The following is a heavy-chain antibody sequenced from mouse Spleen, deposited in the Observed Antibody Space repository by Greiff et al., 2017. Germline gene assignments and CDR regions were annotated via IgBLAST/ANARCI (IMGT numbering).Heavy chain of an antibody. D-gene: IGHD4-1*01. J-gene: IGHJ4*01. CDR1: GFTFSDYG. CDR2: ISSGSSTI. Sequence: EVMLVESGGGLVKPGGSLKLSCAASGFTFSDYGMHWVRQAPEQGLEWVAYISSGSSTIYYADTVKGRYTISRDNAKNTLFLQMTSLRSEDTAMYYCARVSTGTDAMDYWGQGTSVTVSS. CDR3: ARVSTGTDAMDY. V-gene: IGHV5-17*01.